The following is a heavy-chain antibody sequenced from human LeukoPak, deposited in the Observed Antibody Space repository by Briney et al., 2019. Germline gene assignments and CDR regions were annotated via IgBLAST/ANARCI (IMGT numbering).Heavy chain of an antibody. CDR3: AKDGCSSTSCYVNY. V-gene: IGHV3-30*18. D-gene: IGHD2-2*01. J-gene: IGHJ4*02. Sequence: GRSLRLSCAASGFTFSSYGMHWVRQAPGKGLEWVAVISYDGGNKYYADSVKGRFTISRDNSKNTLYLQMNSLRAEDTAVYYCAKDGCSSTSCYVNYWGQGTLVTVSS. CDR1: GFTFSSYG. CDR2: ISYDGGNK.